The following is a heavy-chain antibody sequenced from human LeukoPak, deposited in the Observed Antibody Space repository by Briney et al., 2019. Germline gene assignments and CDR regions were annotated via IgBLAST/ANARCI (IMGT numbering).Heavy chain of an antibody. Sequence: GGSLXXSXXASGXXXRXXAXXWVRQAPGRGLEWVSAITGSGGSTYYAGSVRGRFTISRDNANNSLFLQMTSLRVEDTAVYYCVRRRGEAVAGNWYFDLWGRGTLVTVSS. CDR1: GXXXRXXA. CDR3: VRRRGEAVAGNWYFDL. CDR2: ITGSGGST. D-gene: IGHD6-19*01. J-gene: IGHJ2*01. V-gene: IGHV3-23*01.